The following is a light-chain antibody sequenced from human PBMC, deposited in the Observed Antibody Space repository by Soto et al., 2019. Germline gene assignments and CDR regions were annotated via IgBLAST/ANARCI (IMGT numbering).Light chain of an antibody. J-gene: IGKJ1*01. Sequence: EIVMTQSPATLSVSPGERATLSCRASQSISSNLAWYQQKPGQAPRLLIYAASTRATGIPARFSGSGSGTEFTLTISSLQPDDFATYYCQQYNSYPWTFGQGTKVDIK. CDR1: QSISSN. CDR3: QQYNSYPWT. V-gene: IGKV3D-15*01. CDR2: AAS.